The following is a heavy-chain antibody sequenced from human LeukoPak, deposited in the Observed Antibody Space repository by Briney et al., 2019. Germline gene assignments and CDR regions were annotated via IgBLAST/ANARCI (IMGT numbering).Heavy chain of an antibody. CDR3: ARPSSTLHYYYYFYGMDA. CDR1: GYTFTGYY. Sequence: ASVKVSCKASGYTFTGYYMHWVRQAPGQGLEWMGWINPNSGGTNYAQKFQGRDTMTRDTSIRTAYMELSRLRSDDTAVYYCARPSSTLHYYYYFYGMDAWGQGTTVTVSS. D-gene: IGHD6-13*01. CDR2: INPNSGGT. V-gene: IGHV1-2*02. J-gene: IGHJ6*02.